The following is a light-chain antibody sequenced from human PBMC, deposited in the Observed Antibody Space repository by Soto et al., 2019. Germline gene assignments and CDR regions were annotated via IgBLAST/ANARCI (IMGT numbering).Light chain of an antibody. V-gene: IGKV1-5*03. J-gene: IGKJ5*01. CDR2: RAS. Sequence: DIQMTQSPSTLSASVGDRVTITCRASQSVSSSLAWYQQRPGKAPKLLIYRASNLESGVPSRFSGSGSGTEFTLTISSLQPDDFATYYCRQHGTYPITFGQGTRLEIK. CDR3: RQHGTYPIT. CDR1: QSVSSS.